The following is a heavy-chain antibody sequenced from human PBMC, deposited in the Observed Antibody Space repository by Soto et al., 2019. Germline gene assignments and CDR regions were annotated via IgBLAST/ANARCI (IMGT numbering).Heavy chain of an antibody. CDR2: INPSGGST. V-gene: IGHV1-46*01. CDR1: GYTFTSYY. D-gene: IGHD1-26*01. Sequence: ASVKVSCKASGYTFTSYYTHWVRQAPGQGLEWMGIINPSGGSTSYAQKFQGRVTMTRDTSTSTVYMELSSLRSEDTAVYYCARDARIVGAARRYYYYGMDVWGQGTMVTVSS. J-gene: IGHJ6*02. CDR3: ARDARIVGAARRYYYYGMDV.